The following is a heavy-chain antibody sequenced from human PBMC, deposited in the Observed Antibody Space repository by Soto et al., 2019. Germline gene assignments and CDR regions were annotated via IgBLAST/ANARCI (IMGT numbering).Heavy chain of an antibody. D-gene: IGHD3-16*02. CDR2: IHNTGNT. Sequence: QVQLQELGPGLVMPSQTLSLTCAVSGGSIDDINSYWTWIRQSPGRSPEWIGYIHNTGNTFYSPSLKRRLAISIDRSKSQFSLKLSAVTAADTAFYYCARSTYGEGYPHFFADWGQGTLVTVSS. J-gene: IGHJ4*02. CDR3: ARSTYGEGYPHFFAD. V-gene: IGHV4-30-4*01. CDR1: GGSIDDINSY.